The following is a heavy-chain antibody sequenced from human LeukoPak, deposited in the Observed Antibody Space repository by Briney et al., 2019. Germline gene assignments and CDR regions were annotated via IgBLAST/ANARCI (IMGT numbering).Heavy chain of an antibody. CDR2: IYYSGST. Sequence: SETLSLTCTVSGGSISSVGYYWSWIRQHPGKGLEWIGYIYYSGSTYYNPSLKSRVTISVDTSKNQFSLKLSSVTAADTAVYYCARDTLYCGGDCYRDAFDIWGQGTMVTVSS. CDR3: ARDTLYCGGDCYRDAFDI. D-gene: IGHD2-21*02. V-gene: IGHV4-31*03. J-gene: IGHJ3*02. CDR1: GGSISSVGYY.